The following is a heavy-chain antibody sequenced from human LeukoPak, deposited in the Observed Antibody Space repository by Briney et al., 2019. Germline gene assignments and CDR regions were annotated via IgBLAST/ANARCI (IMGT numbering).Heavy chain of an antibody. J-gene: IGHJ6*02. V-gene: IGHV4-30-2*01. CDR3: ARGVITDNYGMDV. CDR2: TYHSGST. Sequence: SETLSLTCAVSGGSISSGGYSWSWIRQPPGKGLEWIGYTYHSGSTYYNPSLKSRVTISVDRSKSQFSLKLSSVTAADTAVYYCARGVITDNYGMDVWGQGTTVTVSS. CDR1: GGSISSGGYS. D-gene: IGHD3-16*02.